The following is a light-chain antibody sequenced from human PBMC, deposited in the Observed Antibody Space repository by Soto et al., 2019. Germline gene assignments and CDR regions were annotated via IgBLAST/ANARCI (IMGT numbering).Light chain of an antibody. J-gene: IGLJ2*01. V-gene: IGLV1-44*01. Sequence: QSVLTQSPSASGTPGQRVTISCSGSSSNIGTNTVNWYQHLPGSAPKFLIYSNNQRPSGVPDRFSGSKSGTSASLAISGLQPDDEADYYCEAWDGSLNAVLFGGGTKLTVL. CDR3: EAWDGSLNAVL. CDR1: SSNIGTNT. CDR2: SNN.